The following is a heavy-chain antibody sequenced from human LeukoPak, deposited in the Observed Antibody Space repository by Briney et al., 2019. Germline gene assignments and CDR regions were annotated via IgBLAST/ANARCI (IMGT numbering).Heavy chain of an antibody. D-gene: IGHD3-9*01. CDR2: ISGSGGST. Sequence: GGSLRLSCAASGFTFSSYAMSWVRQAPGKGLEWVSAISGSGGSTYYADSVKGRSTVSRDNSKNTLYLQMNSLRAEDTAVYYCAKDLSSGPLTGYYAVDYWGQGTLVTVSS. CDR1: GFTFSSYA. CDR3: AKDLSSGPLTGYYAVDY. V-gene: IGHV3-23*01. J-gene: IGHJ4*02.